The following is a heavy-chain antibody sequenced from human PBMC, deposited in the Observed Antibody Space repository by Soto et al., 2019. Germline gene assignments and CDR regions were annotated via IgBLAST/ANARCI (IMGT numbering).Heavy chain of an antibody. J-gene: IGHJ6*03. V-gene: IGHV1-69*08. Sequence: QVQLVQSGAEVKKPGSSVKVSCKASGGTFSSYTISWMRQAPGQGLEWMGRIIPILGIANYAQKFQGRVTITADKSTSTAYMELSSLRSEDTAVYYCAREKIHAYYYYYMDVWGKGTTVTVSS. CDR1: GGTFSSYT. CDR3: AREKIHAYYYYYMDV. CDR2: IIPILGIA.